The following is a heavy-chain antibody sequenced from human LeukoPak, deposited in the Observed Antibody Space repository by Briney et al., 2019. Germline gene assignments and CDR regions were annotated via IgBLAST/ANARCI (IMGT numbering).Heavy chain of an antibody. V-gene: IGHV3-64*01. J-gene: IGHJ3*02. Sequence: PGGSLRLSCAASGFTFSSYAMHWVRQAPGKGLEYVSAISSNGGSTYYANSVKGRFTISRDNSKNTLYLQMGSLRAEDMAVYYCARGATPLGAAGIWDAFDIWGQGTMVTVSS. CDR2: ISSNGGST. CDR3: ARGATPLGAAGIWDAFDI. CDR1: GFTFSSYA. D-gene: IGHD6-13*01.